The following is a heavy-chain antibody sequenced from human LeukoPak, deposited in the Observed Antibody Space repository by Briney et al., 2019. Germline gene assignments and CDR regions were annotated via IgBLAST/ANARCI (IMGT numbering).Heavy chain of an antibody. CDR3: AGDYYEYPLHAFDI. CDR2: IIPIFGTA. D-gene: IGHD3-22*01. Sequence: ASVTVSCKASGGTFSSYAISWVRQAPGQGLEWMGGIIPIFGTANYAQKFQGRVTITADESTSTAYMELSSLRSEDTAVYYCAGDYYEYPLHAFDIWGQGTMVTVSS. J-gene: IGHJ3*02. CDR1: GGTFSSYA. V-gene: IGHV1-69*13.